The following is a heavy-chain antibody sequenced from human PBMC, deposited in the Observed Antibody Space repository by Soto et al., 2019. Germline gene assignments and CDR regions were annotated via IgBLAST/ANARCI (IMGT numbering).Heavy chain of an antibody. CDR3: ARGAGIAVAGTSFDY. V-gene: IGHV3-30-3*01. J-gene: IGHJ4*02. Sequence: QVQLVESGGGVVQPGRSLRLSCAASGFTFSSYSMHWVRQAPGKGLEWVAVISYDGGYKYYADSVKGRFTISRDNSKSTLYLQMNSLRAKDTAVYYCARGAGIAVAGTSFDYWGQGTLVTVSS. D-gene: IGHD6-19*01. CDR2: ISYDGGYK. CDR1: GFTFSSYS.